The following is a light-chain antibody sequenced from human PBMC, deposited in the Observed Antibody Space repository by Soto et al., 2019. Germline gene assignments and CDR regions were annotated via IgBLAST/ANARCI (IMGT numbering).Light chain of an antibody. Sequence: DIRRTKSRSTLSASVADRVTITCRASQSISSWLAWYQQKPVKAPKLLIYDASSLESGVPSRFSGSGSGTEFTLTISSLQPDDFATYYCQQYNSYSWTFGQGTKVDIK. CDR2: DAS. J-gene: IGKJ1*01. V-gene: IGKV1-5*01. CDR3: QQYNSYSWT. CDR1: QSISSW.